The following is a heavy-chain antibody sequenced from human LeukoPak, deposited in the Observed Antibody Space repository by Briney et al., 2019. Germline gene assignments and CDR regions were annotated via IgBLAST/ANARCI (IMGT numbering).Heavy chain of an antibody. CDR2: INNDGSST. D-gene: IGHD3-22*01. V-gene: IGHV3-74*01. J-gene: IGHJ4*02. CDR1: GFTFSAYW. Sequence: PGGSLRLSCAASGFTFSAYWMHWVRQDPGKGLVWVSRINNDGSSTIYADAVKGRFTISRDNAKSTLYLQMNSLRAEDTAVYYCARASYYHDSSGYRHNFDYWGQGTLVTVSS. CDR3: ARASYYHDSSGYRHNFDY.